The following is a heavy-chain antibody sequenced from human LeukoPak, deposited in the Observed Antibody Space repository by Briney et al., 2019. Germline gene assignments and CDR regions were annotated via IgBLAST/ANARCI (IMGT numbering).Heavy chain of an antibody. CDR2: INHSGST. V-gene: IGHV4-34*01. J-gene: IGHJ5*02. Sequence: SETLSLTCAVYGGSFSGYYWSWIRQPPGKGLEWIGEINHSGSTNYNPSLKSRVTISVDTSKNQFSLKLSSVTAADTAVYYCARRYGSGSYGQGFLDPWGQGTLVTVSS. CDR3: ARRYGSGSYGQGFLDP. D-gene: IGHD3-10*01. CDR1: GGSFSGYY.